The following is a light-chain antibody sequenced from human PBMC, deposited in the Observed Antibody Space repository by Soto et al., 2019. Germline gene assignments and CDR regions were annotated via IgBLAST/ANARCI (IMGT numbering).Light chain of an antibody. Sequence: DIQMTQSPSSLSASVGDRVTITCRASQSMGSYLNWYQQKTGKAPNLLISGAFRLQSGVPSRFSGSGSGTEFTLIISSLQPEDFESYYCQQTSSSSLTFGGGTKVEIK. CDR1: QSMGSY. J-gene: IGKJ4*01. CDR2: GAF. CDR3: QQTSSSSLT. V-gene: IGKV1-39*01.